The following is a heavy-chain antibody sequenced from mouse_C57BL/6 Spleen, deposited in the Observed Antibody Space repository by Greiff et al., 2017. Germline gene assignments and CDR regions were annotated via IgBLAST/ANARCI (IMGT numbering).Heavy chain of an antibody. J-gene: IGHJ2*01. CDR2: IRNKANGYTT. Sequence: EVKLVESGGGLVQPGGSLSLSCAASGFTFTDYYMSWVRQPPGKALEWLGFIRNKANGYTTEYSASVKGRFTISRDNSQSILYLQMNALRAEDSATYYCARYQNYGNYFDYWGQGTTLTVSS. V-gene: IGHV7-3*01. CDR3: ARYQNYGNYFDY. D-gene: IGHD1-2*01. CDR1: GFTFTDYY.